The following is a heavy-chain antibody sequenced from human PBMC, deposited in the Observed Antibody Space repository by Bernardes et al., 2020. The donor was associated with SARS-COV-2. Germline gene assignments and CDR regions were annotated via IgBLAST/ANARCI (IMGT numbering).Heavy chain of an antibody. CDR1: GDSISSGGYY. D-gene: IGHD2-8*01. Sequence: TLSLTCSFSGDSISSGGYYLHWFRPHPGKGLEWIGYIYFGGSIYYNPSLESRGTISVDTTKNRFSLTLTSVTAADTAVYYCARGANWFSDLWGRGTLVTVSS. CDR2: IYFGGSI. V-gene: IGHV4-31*03. J-gene: IGHJ2*01. CDR3: ARGANWFSDL.